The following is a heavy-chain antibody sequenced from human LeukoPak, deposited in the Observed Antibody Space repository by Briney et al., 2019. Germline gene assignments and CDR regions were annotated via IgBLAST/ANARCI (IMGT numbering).Heavy chain of an antibody. J-gene: IGHJ4*02. CDR1: GFTFSNYA. CDR2: ITGSGGNT. Sequence: GSLRLSCAASGFTFSNYAMSWVRQAPGKGLEWVSAITGSGGNTYYADSVKGRFTISRDNSKNTVFLQMNSLRAEDTAAYYCAKWGDYDVLTGYYVSDYWGQGTLVTVSS. D-gene: IGHD3-9*01. V-gene: IGHV3-23*01. CDR3: AKWGDYDVLTGYYVSDY.